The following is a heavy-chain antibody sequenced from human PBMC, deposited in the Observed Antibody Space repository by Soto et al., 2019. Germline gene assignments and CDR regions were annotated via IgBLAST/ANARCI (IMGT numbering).Heavy chain of an antibody. CDR3: ARPHRPYVWGSYRYTFFDY. CDR1: GFSLSNARMG. Sequence: SGPTLVNPTETLTLTCTVPGFSLSNARMGVSWIRQPAGKAVQWLAHIFSNDEKAYSTSLQSKLPIPKDTSKSQVVLHMPNMDPVDTATYYCARPHRPYVWGSYRYTFFDYWGQGTLVTVSS. D-gene: IGHD3-16*02. J-gene: IGHJ4*02. CDR2: IFSNDEK. V-gene: IGHV2-26*01.